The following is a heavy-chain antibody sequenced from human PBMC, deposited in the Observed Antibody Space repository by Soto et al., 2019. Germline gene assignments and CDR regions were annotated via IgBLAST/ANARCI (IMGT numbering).Heavy chain of an antibody. V-gene: IGHV3-33*01. D-gene: IGHD2-2*02. CDR3: AREVTAGRYCNSTSCYTDSYYGMDV. CDR2: VWYDGSNK. J-gene: IGHJ6*02. CDR1: GFTFSSCG. Sequence: GGSLRLSCAASGFTFSSCGMHWVRQAPGKGLEWVAVVWYDGSNKYYADSVKGRFTISRDKSENTLNLQMNSLRAEDTAVYFCAREVTAGRYCNSTSCYTDSYYGMDVWGQGTTVTVSS.